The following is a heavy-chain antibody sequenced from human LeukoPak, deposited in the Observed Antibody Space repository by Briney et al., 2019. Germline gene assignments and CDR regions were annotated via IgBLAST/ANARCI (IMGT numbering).Heavy chain of an antibody. J-gene: IGHJ4*02. D-gene: IGHD3-22*01. V-gene: IGHV4-39*01. CDR3: ARHSDLKYYFDEGLRDY. Sequence: PSETLSLTCSVSGGSISRGTYYWGWIRQPPGKGLEWIGSMYYSGSTYYNPSLKSRVTISVDTSKNQFSLKLSSVTAADTAVYYCARHSDLKYYFDEGLRDYWGQGTLVTVSS. CDR2: MYYSGST. CDR1: GGSISRGTYY.